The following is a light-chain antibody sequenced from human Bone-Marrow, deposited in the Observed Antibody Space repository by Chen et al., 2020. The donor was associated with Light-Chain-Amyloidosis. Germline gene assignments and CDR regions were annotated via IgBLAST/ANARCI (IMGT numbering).Light chain of an antibody. CDR1: SSDVGGYNY. CDR2: DVS. V-gene: IGLV2-14*03. CDR3: TSYTSSNTIL. Sequence: QSALTQPASVSGSPGQSITISCTGTSSDVGGYNYVSWYQQHPGTAPKLVIFDVSYRPSGISNRFSGSKSGNTASLTISGLQAEDETDYYCTSYTSSNTILFGGGTKLTVL. J-gene: IGLJ2*01.